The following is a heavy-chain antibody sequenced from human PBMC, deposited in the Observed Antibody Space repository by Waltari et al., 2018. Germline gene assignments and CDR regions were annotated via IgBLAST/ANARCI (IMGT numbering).Heavy chain of an antibody. Sequence: EVQLVESGGGLVQPAGSLRLSCAASGFTFSSYEMNWVRQAPGKGMEWVSYIRSSGSTIYYADSVKGRFTISRDNAKNSLYLQMNSLRAEDTAVYYCARDWAEVGDYWGQGTLVTVSS. CDR3: ARDWAEVGDY. CDR1: GFTFSSYE. V-gene: IGHV3-48*03. CDR2: IRSSGSTI. J-gene: IGHJ4*02. D-gene: IGHD1-26*01.